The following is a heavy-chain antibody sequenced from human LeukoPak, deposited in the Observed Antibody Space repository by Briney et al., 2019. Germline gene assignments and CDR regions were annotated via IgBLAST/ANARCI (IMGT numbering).Heavy chain of an antibody. D-gene: IGHD4-17*01. CDR1: GFTFSDYG. CDR2: ISSNGIYT. V-gene: IGHV3-64*01. Sequence: PGGSLRLSCAASGFTFSDYGMYWVRQAPGKGLEHVSGISSNGIYTYYANSVKGRFTISRDSSKNTLSLQMGSLRAEDMAVYYCARGPTVITFNAFDVWGQGTMVTVSS. CDR3: ARGPTVITFNAFDV. J-gene: IGHJ3*01.